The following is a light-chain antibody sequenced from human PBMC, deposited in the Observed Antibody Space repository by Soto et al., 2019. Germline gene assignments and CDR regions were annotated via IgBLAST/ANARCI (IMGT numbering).Light chain of an antibody. V-gene: IGKV3D-15*01. Sequence: EIVMTQSPATLSVSPGERATLSCRASQSVSSNLAWYQQKPGQAPRLLIYDASTRATGIPARFSGSGSGTEFTLTISSLQSEDFAVYSCQQHNNWPPWTFGEGTKVEIK. J-gene: IGKJ1*01. CDR3: QQHNNWPPWT. CDR2: DAS. CDR1: QSVSSN.